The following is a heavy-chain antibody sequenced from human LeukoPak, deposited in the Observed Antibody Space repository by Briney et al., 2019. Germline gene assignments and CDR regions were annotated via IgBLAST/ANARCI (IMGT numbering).Heavy chain of an antibody. Sequence: SQTLSLTCTVPGGSIGSGGYYWSWIRQHPGKGLEWIGYIYYSGSTYYNPSLKSRVTISVDTSKNQFSLKLSSVTAADTAVYYCARVGAGTRAFDIWGQGTMVTVSS. CDR3: ARVGAGTRAFDI. V-gene: IGHV4-31*03. J-gene: IGHJ3*02. CDR1: GGSIGSGGYY. CDR2: IYYSGST. D-gene: IGHD3/OR15-3a*01.